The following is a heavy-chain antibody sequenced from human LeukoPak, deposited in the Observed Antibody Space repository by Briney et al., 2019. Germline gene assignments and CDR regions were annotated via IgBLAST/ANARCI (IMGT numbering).Heavy chain of an antibody. J-gene: IGHJ4*02. V-gene: IGHV3-21*01. D-gene: IGHD3-22*01. CDR3: ARVYYDSSGYYGTHFDY. Sequence: GGSLRLSCAASGFTFSSYSMNWVRQAPGKGLEWVSSISSSSSYIYYADSVKGRFTISRDNAKNSLYLQMNSLRAEDTAVYYCARVYYDSSGYYGTHFDYWGQGTLVTVSS. CDR1: GFTFSSYS. CDR2: ISSSSSYI.